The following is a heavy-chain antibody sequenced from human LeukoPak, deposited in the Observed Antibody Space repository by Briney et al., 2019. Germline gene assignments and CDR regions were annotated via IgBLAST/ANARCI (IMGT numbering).Heavy chain of an antibody. D-gene: IGHD6-13*01. V-gene: IGHV4-59*01. J-gene: IGHJ4*02. Sequence: SETLSLTCTVSGGSLSSYYWSWIRQPPGKGLEWIGYIYYSGSTNYNPSLKSRVTISVDTSKNQSSLQLSSVTAADTPVYSCAGPYSSSWYYFDYWGQGTLVTVSS. CDR3: AGPYSSSWYYFDY. CDR2: IYYSGST. CDR1: GGSLSSYY.